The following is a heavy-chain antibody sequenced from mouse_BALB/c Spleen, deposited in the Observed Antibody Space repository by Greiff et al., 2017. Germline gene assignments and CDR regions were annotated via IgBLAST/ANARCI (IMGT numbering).Heavy chain of an antibody. J-gene: IGHJ3*01. CDR2: IWSGGST. V-gene: IGHV2-2*02. CDR1: GFSLTSYG. Sequence: QVQLKESGPGLVQPSQSLSITCTVSGFSLTSYGVHWVRQSPGKGLEWLGVIWSGGSTDYNAAFISRLSISKDNSKSQVFFKMNSLQANDTAIYYCARGSYYDYDDGPWFAYWGQGTLVTVSA. CDR3: ARGSYYDYDDGPWFAY. D-gene: IGHD2-4*01.